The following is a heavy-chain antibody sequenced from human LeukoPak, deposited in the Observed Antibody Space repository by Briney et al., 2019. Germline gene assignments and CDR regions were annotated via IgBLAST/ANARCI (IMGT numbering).Heavy chain of an antibody. CDR2: IIPIFGTA. Sequence: ASVKVSCKASGGTFSSYAISWVRQVPGQGLEWMGGIIPIFGTANYAQKSQGRVTITTDESTSTVYMQLRSLRSEDTAVYYCARGAMVRGVISNYYYYMDVWGKGTTVTVSS. CDR1: GGTFSSYA. V-gene: IGHV1-69*05. CDR3: ARGAMVRGVISNYYYYMDV. D-gene: IGHD3-10*01. J-gene: IGHJ6*03.